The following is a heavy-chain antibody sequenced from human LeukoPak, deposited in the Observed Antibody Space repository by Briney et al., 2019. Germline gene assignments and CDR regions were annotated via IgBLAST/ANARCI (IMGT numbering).Heavy chain of an antibody. CDR2: IYSGGST. CDR3: ASAAMGAVDY. Sequence: GGSLRLSCAASGFTVSSNCMSWVRQAPGKGLEWVSVIYSGGSTYYADSVKGRFTISRDNSKNTLYLQMNSLRAEDTAVYYCASAAMGAVDYWGQGTLVTVSS. D-gene: IGHD2-2*01. J-gene: IGHJ4*02. V-gene: IGHV3-53*01. CDR1: GFTVSSNC.